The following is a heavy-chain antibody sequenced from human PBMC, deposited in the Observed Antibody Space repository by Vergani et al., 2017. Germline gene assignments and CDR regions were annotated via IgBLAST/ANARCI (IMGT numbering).Heavy chain of an antibody. CDR3: ASKRGACRAAYCHSYDF. J-gene: IGHJ4*02. CDR1: GDSVISTDYH. CDR2: MDYSGST. V-gene: IGHV4-39*01. D-gene: IGHD2-15*01. Sequence: QVQLQESGPGLVKPSETLSLTCTVSGDSVISTDYHWGWIRQPPGKGLEWIGSMDYSGSTSYNPYLENRISISFETPKNQFSLRLTSVTAADTAVYYCASKRGACRAAYCHSYDFWGPGTLVGVSS.